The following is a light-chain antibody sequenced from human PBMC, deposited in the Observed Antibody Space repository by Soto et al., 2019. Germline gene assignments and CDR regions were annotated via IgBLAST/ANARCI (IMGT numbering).Light chain of an antibody. J-gene: IGLJ2*01. CDR3: GTWDSSLGAGV. V-gene: IGLV1-51*01. CDR2: GNN. CDR1: SFNIGDNY. Sequence: QSALTQPPSVSAAPGQKVTISCTGSSFNIGDNYVSWFQQFPGTAPQLLIYGNNERPSGIPDRFSASKSGTSATLGITGLQTGDEADYYCGTWDSSLGAGVFGGGTKLTVL.